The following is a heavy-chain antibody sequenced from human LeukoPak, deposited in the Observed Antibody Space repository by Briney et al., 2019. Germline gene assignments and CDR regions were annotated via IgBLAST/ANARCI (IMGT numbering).Heavy chain of an antibody. J-gene: IGHJ4*02. CDR2: ISYDGSNK. V-gene: IGHV3-30-3*01. D-gene: IGHD2-15*01. CDR3: ARDLCSGGSCYPDY. CDR1: GFTFSIYA. Sequence: GGSLRLSCAASGFTFSIYAMHWVRQAPGKGLEWVAVISYDGSNKYYAASVKGRFTISRDNSKNTLYLQMNSLRAEDTAVYYCARDLCSGGSCYPDYWGQGTLVTVSS.